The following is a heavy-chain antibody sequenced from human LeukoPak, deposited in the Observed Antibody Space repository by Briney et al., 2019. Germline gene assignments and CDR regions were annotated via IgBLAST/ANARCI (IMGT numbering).Heavy chain of an antibody. Sequence: ASVKVSCKASGYTFTSYYMHWVRQAPGQGLEWMGIINPSGGSTSYAQKFQGRVTMTGDTSTSTVYMELSSLRSEDTAVCYCAREIVVVVAPSTSDYYGMDVWGQGTTVTVSS. CDR3: AREIVVVVAPSTSDYYGMDV. J-gene: IGHJ6*02. CDR1: GYTFTSYY. CDR2: INPSGGST. V-gene: IGHV1-46*01. D-gene: IGHD2-15*01.